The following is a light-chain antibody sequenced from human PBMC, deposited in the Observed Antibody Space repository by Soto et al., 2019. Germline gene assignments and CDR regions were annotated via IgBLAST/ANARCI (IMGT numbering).Light chain of an antibody. CDR1: QSISSR. Sequence: EIDMTQSPSTLSVSVGDRATLSCRASQSISSRLAWYQQKPGKAPKLLIYDASTLASGVPSRFSGSGSGTEFTLTISSLQPEDFATYYCQQDNSYPRTFGQGTKVDIK. J-gene: IGKJ1*01. CDR3: QQDNSYPRT. CDR2: DAS. V-gene: IGKV1-5*01.